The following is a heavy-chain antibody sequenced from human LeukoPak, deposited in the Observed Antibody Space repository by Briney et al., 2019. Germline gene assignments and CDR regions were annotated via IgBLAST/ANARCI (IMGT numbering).Heavy chain of an antibody. J-gene: IGHJ4*02. Sequence: PGGSLRLSCAASGFTFDDYGMSWVRQAQGKGLEWVSGINWDGGSAGYADSVKGRFTISRDNAKNSLYLQVNSLRAEDAALYYCARAGSSSWTYYFDYWGQGTLVTVSS. CDR2: INWDGGSA. CDR1: GFTFDDYG. CDR3: ARAGSSSWTYYFDY. D-gene: IGHD6-6*01. V-gene: IGHV3-20*04.